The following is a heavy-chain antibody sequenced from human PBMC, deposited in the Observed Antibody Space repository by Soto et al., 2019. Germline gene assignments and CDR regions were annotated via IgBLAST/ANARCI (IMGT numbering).Heavy chain of an antibody. Sequence: PSETLSLTSTVSGGSISSGGYYWSWIRQHPGKGLEWIGYIYYSGSTYYNPSLKSRVTISVDTSKNQFSLKLSSVTAADTAVYYCARDHYGGRAFDYWGQGTLVTVSS. CDR2: IYYSGST. V-gene: IGHV4-31*03. CDR1: GGSISSGGYY. J-gene: IGHJ4*02. D-gene: IGHD4-17*01. CDR3: ARDHYGGRAFDY.